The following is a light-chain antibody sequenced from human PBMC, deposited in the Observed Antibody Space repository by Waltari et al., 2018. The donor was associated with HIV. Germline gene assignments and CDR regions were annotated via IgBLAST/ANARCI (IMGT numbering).Light chain of an antibody. J-gene: IGLJ3*02. CDR1: SSDIGDYNY. CDR3: CSFAGSYTLV. Sequence: QSALTQPRSVSGSPGQSVTISCTGTSSDIGDYNYVSWYQQHPGKAPKLMIYDVTKRPSGVPDRFSGSKSGHTASRTISGLQAEDEAAYYCCSFAGSYTLVFGGGTKLTVL. V-gene: IGLV2-11*01. CDR2: DVT.